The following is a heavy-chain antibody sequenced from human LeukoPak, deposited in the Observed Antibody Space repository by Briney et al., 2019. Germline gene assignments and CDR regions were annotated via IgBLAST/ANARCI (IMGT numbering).Heavy chain of an antibody. V-gene: IGHV1-3*01. CDR1: GYTFTSYA. CDR3: ALGVGATTKPYYFDY. J-gene: IGHJ4*02. Sequence: ASVKVSCTASGYTFTSYAMHWVRQAPGQRLEWMGWINAGNGNTKYSQKFQGRVTITADESTSTAYIELSSLRSEDTAVYYCALGVGATTKPYYFDYWGQGTLVTVSS. D-gene: IGHD1-26*01. CDR2: INAGNGNT.